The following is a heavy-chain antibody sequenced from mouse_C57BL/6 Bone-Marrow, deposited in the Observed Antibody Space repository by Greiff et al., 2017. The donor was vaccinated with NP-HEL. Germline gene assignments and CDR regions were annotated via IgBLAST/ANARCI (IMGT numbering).Heavy chain of an antibody. CDR1: GYTFTSYW. CDR3: ARWIYYGSSYYFDY. CDR2: IHPNSGST. D-gene: IGHD1-1*01. V-gene: IGHV1-64*01. Sequence: QVQLQQPGAELVKPGASVKLSCKASGYTFTSYWMHWVKQRPGQGLEWIGMIHPNSGSTNYNEKFKSKATLTVDKSSSTAYMQLSSLTSEDSAVYYCARWIYYGSSYYFDYWGQGTTLTVSS. J-gene: IGHJ2*01.